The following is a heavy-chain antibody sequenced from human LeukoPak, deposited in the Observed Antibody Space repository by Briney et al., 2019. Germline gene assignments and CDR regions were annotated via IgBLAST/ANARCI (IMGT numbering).Heavy chain of an antibody. V-gene: IGHV4-39*07. Sequence: SETLSLTCTVSGGSISSTSHYWVWIRQPPGKGLEWIGSIYYSGSTYYNPSLKSRVIISVDTSKSQFSLKLSSVTAADTAVYYCARAEDYYYMDVWGKGTTVTVSS. J-gene: IGHJ6*03. CDR2: IYYSGST. CDR3: ARAEDYYYMDV. CDR1: GGSISSTSHY.